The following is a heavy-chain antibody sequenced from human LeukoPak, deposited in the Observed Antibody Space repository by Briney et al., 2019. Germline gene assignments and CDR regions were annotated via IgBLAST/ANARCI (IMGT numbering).Heavy chain of an antibody. CDR2: ISYDGSNK. CDR3: ARGGRYYGSGSYYNSNLGGKPNWFDP. V-gene: IGHV3-30*03. J-gene: IGHJ5*02. CDR1: GFTFSSYG. D-gene: IGHD3-10*01. Sequence: GGSLRLSCAASGFTFSSYGMHWVRQAPGKGLEWVAVISYDGSNKYYADSVKGRFTISRDNSKNTLYLQMNSLRAEDTAVYYCARGGRYYGSGSYYNSNLGGKPNWFDPWGQGTLVTVSS.